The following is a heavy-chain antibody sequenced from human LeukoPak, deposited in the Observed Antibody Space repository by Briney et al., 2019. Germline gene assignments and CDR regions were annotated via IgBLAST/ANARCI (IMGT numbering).Heavy chain of an antibody. J-gene: IGHJ3*01. Sequence: ASVKVSCKASGYSFTGYYVHWVRQAPGQGLEWMGRVNPNSGDTNYAQNFQGRVTMTSDTSISTAYMELSRLRSDDTAVYYCARDPTKYLLLLLSFDVWGQGTLVTVSS. CDR1: GYSFTGYY. CDR2: VNPNSGDT. D-gene: IGHD2-2*01. V-gene: IGHV1-2*06. CDR3: ARDPTKYLLLLLSFDV.